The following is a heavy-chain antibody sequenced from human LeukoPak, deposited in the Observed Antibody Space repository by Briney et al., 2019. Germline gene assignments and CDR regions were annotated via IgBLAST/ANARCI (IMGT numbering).Heavy chain of an antibody. CDR1: GVSVSSGSYY. D-gene: IGHD1-26*01. Sequence: SSETLSLTCTVSGVSVSSGSYYWSWIRQPPGKGLEWIGYIYYSGSTNYNPSLKSRVTISVDTSKNQFSLKLSSVTAADTAVYYCARELGGSYPSFDYWGQGTLVTVSS. V-gene: IGHV4-61*01. J-gene: IGHJ4*02. CDR2: IYYSGST. CDR3: ARELGGSYPSFDY.